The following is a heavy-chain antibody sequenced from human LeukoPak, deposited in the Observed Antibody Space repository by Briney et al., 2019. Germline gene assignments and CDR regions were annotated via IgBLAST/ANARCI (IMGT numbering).Heavy chain of an antibody. D-gene: IGHD3-10*01. J-gene: IGHJ4*02. Sequence: SETLSLTCAVSGGSISSGSYSWSWIRQPPGKGLEWIGYIYPRGSTYYNPSLKSRVILSLDKSANQFSLNLSSVTAADTAVYYCARHEGRSRVLLWFGHPFDYWGQGTLVTVSS. V-gene: IGHV4-30-2*01. CDR1: GGSISSGSYS. CDR2: IYPRGST. CDR3: ARHEGRSRVLLWFGHPFDY.